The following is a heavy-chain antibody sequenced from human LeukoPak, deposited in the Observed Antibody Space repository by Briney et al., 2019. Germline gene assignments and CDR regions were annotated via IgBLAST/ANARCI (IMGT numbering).Heavy chain of an antibody. CDR3: AGDPSGGDGYNSKEIGAFDI. V-gene: IGHV3-7*03. CDR1: GFTFSLYW. D-gene: IGHD5-24*01. Sequence: PGGSLRLSCAASGFTFSLYWMNWVRRAPGKGLEWVANIKQDGSEKNYVDSVKGRFTISRDNAKNSLYLQMNNLRVEDTAMYYCAGDPSGGDGYNSKEIGAFDIWGQGTMVTVSS. CDR2: IKQDGSEK. J-gene: IGHJ3*02.